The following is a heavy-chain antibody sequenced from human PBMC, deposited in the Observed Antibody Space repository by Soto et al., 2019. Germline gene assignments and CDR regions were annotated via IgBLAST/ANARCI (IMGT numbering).Heavy chain of an antibody. CDR3: ARDTEDIVVVPAAIPVPLDV. J-gene: IGHJ6*04. D-gene: IGHD2-2*02. CDR2: IYYSGST. CDR1: GGSISSGGYY. V-gene: IGHV4-31*03. Sequence: SETLSLTCTVSGGSISSGGYYWSWIRQHPGKGLEWIGYIYYSGSTYYNPSLKSRVTISVDTSKNQFSLKLSSVTAADTAVYYCARDTEDIVVVPAAIPVPLDVWGKGTTVTVSA.